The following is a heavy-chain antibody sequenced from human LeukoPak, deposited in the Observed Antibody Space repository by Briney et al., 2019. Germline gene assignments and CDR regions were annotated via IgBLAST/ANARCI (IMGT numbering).Heavy chain of an antibody. J-gene: IGHJ3*02. CDR2: INSDGSFT. D-gene: IGHD3-16*01. Sequence: GGSLRLSCAASGFTFSSYWMHWVRQAPGKGLVWVSRINSDGSFTNYADSVKGRFTISRDNAKNTLYLRMNSLRGEDTAIYYCATSGRYAEDAFDIWGQGTMVTVSS. CDR3: ATSGRYAEDAFDI. CDR1: GFTFSSYW. V-gene: IGHV3-74*01.